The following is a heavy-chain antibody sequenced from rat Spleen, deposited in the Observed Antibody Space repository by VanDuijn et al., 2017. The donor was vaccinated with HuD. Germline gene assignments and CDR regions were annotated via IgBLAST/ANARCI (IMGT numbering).Heavy chain of an antibody. V-gene: IGHV5-29*01. CDR2: ISYDGSST. CDR1: GFTFSDYY. Sequence: EVQLVESDGGLVQPGRSLKLSCAASGFTFSDYYMAWVRQAPTKGLEWVATISYDGSSTYYRDSVKGRFTISRENAKSTLYLQMDSLRSEDTATYYCATLTGRWGQGTLVTVSS. J-gene: IGHJ3*01. D-gene: IGHD5-1*01. CDR3: ATLTGR.